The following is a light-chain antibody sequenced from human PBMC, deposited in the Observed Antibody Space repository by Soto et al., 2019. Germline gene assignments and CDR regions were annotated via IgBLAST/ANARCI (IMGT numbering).Light chain of an antibody. J-gene: IGKJ2*01. Sequence: VLTQSPATLSLSPGERATLSCKASQTVTSYLACYQQKPGQPPRLLIYDTSNRAPAVPTRFSGYGSETDCTLTISSLEPEDFAVYFCKQRSHGLYTFGQGNKVEMK. V-gene: IGKV3-11*01. CDR1: QTVTSY. CDR3: KQRSHGLYT. CDR2: DTS.